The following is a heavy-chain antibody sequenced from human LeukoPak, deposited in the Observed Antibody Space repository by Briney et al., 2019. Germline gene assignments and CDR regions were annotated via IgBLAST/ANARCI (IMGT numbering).Heavy chain of an antibody. D-gene: IGHD2-15*01. CDR2: IYHSGST. CDR1: GYSISSAYY. CDR3: ARHGSYSPFDP. Sequence: PSETLSLTCAVSGYSISSAYYWGWIRPPPGKGLEWIGSIYHSGSTYYNPSLKSRVTISLDTSKNQFSLKLSSVTAADTAVYYCARHGSYSPFDPWGQGTLVIVSS. J-gene: IGHJ5*02. V-gene: IGHV4-38-2*01.